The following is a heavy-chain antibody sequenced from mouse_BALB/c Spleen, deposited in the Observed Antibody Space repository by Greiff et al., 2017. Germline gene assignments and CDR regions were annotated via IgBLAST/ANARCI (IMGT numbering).Heavy chain of an antibody. CDR3: ARENYYGSRLDY. Sequence: VQLQQSGAELVKPGASVKLSCTASGFNIKDTYMHWVKQRPEQGLEWIGRIDPANGNTKYDPKFQGKATITADTSSNTAYLQLSSLTSEDTAVYYCARENYYGSRLDYWGQGTTLTVSS. D-gene: IGHD1-1*01. CDR2: IDPANGNT. J-gene: IGHJ2*01. CDR1: GFNIKDTY. V-gene: IGHV14-3*02.